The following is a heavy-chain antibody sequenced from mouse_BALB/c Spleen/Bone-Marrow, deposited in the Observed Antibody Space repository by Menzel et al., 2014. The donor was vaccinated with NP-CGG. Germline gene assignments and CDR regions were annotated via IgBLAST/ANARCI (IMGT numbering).Heavy chain of an antibody. CDR3: ARWEYCAMDY. D-gene: IGHD4-1*01. Sequence: VQLKESGAELVKPGASVKLSCTASGFNIKDTYMHWVKQRPEQGLEWIGRIDPANGNTKYDRKFQGKATITADTSSNPAYLQLSSLTSEDAAVYYCARWEYCAMDYWGQGTSVTVSS. J-gene: IGHJ4*01. CDR2: IDPANGNT. V-gene: IGHV14-3*02. CDR1: GFNIKDTY.